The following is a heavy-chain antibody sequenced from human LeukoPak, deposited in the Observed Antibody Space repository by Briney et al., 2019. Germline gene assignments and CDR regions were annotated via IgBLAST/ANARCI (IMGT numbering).Heavy chain of an antibody. V-gene: IGHV5-51*01. CDR1: GYSFTSYW. J-gene: IGHJ3*02. CDR3: ARRVGYCSGGSCYSSDAFDI. CDR2: IYPGDSDT. D-gene: IGHD2-15*01. Sequence: GESLKISCKGSGYSFTSYWIGWVRQMTGKGLEWMGIIYPGDSDTRYSPSFQGQVTISADKSISTAYLQWSSLKASDTAMYYCARRVGYCSGGSCYSSDAFDIWGQGTMVTVSS.